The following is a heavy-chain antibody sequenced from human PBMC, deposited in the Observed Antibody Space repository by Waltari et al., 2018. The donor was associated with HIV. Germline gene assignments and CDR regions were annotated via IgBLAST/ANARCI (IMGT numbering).Heavy chain of an antibody. V-gene: IGHV3-21*01. CDR3: ARDYRGKIVVHLHPNWYFDL. Sequence: EVQLVESGGGLVKQGGSLRLSCAASGFTFSRYSMNWVRQAPGKGLEVVSAISSSVSYIYYTDSVKGRFTIARDNDKNSLYLQMNGLSAEDTAMYFCARDYRGKIVVHLHPNWYFDLWGRGSLVAVSS. CDR1: GFTFSRYS. D-gene: IGHD2-2*01. J-gene: IGHJ2*01. CDR2: ISSSVSYI.